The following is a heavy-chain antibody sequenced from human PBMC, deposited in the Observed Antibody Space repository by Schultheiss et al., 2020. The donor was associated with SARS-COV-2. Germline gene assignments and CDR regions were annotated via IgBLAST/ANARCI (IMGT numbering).Heavy chain of an antibody. J-gene: IGHJ4*02. CDR2: ISGSGGST. CDR3: AKGNRSLDYGDQFDY. D-gene: IGHD4-17*01. V-gene: IGHV3-23*01. Sequence: GGSLRLSCAASGFTFSSYAMSWVRQAPGKGLEWVSAISGSGGSTYYADSVKGRFTISRDNSKNTLYLQMNSLRVEDTAVYYCAKGNRSLDYGDQFDYWGQGTLVTVSS. CDR1: GFTFSSYA.